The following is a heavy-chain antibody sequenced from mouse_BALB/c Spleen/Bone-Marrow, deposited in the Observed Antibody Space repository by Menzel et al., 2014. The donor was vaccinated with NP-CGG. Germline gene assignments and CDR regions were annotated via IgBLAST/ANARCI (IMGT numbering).Heavy chain of an antibody. D-gene: IGHD2-2*01. CDR2: INPSSGYT. V-gene: IGHV1-4*01. CDR3: AKRDIYYGYDGNAMDY. J-gene: IGHJ4*01. Sequence: QVQLKESGAELARPGASVKMSCKASGCTFTTYTMHWVKQRPGQGLEWIGYINPSSGYTNYNQKFKDKATLTADKSSSTAYMQLSSLTSEDSAVYFCAKRDIYYGYDGNAMDYWGQGTSVTVSS. CDR1: GCTFTTYT.